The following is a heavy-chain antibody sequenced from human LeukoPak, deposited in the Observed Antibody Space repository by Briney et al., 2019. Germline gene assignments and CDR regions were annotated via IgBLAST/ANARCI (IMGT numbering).Heavy chain of an antibody. CDR2: IYYSGST. V-gene: IGHV4-59*08. CDR1: GGSISSYY. J-gene: IGHJ4*02. CDR3: ARGMYYYDGSGDY. Sequence: SETLSLTCTVSGGSISSYYWSWIRQPPGKGLEWIGYIYYSGSTNYNPSLKSRVTISINTSKNQFSLNLTSVTAADSAVYYCARGMYYYDGSGDYWGQGTLVTVSS. D-gene: IGHD3-22*01.